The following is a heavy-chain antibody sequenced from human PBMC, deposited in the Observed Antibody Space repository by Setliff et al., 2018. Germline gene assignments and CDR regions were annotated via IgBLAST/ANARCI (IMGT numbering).Heavy chain of an antibody. Sequence: PSETLSLTCSVSGGSISSGSDYWTWIRQPAGKGLEWIGHIYTSGSTYYNPSLKSRVTMSVDTSKKHFSLRLSSVTAADTAVYYCARAPRYFDSTGSYFDYWAQGTLVTVSS. J-gene: IGHJ4*02. CDR1: GGSISSGSDY. V-gene: IGHV4-61*09. CDR2: IYTSGST. D-gene: IGHD3-22*01. CDR3: ARAPRYFDSTGSYFDY.